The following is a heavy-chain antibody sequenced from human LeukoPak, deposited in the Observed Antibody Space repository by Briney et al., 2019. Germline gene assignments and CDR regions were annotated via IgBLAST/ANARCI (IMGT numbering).Heavy chain of an antibody. J-gene: IGHJ4*02. CDR2: ISAYNGKT. D-gene: IGHD1-26*01. V-gene: IGHV1-18*01. CDR3: ARGGALTSFDS. Sequence: ASVKVSCKASGFTFTSYGISWVRQAPGQGLEWMGWISAYNGKTNYAQKFQGRVTMTTGTSTSTAYMDLRSLRSDDTAVYYCARGGALTSFDSWGQGTLITVSS. CDR1: GFTFTSYG.